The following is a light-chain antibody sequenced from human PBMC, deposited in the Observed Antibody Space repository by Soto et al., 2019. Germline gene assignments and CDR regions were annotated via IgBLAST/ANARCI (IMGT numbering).Light chain of an antibody. CDR1: SSDVGGYNY. CDR2: EVS. Sequence: QSVRTQPPSASGAPGQAGTISCTGTSSDVGGYNYVSWYQQHPGKAPKLMIYEVSKRPSGVPDRFSGSKSGNTASLTVSGLQAEDEADYYCSSYAGSNNFGYVFGTGTKVTVL. CDR3: SSYAGSNNFGYV. J-gene: IGLJ1*01. V-gene: IGLV2-8*01.